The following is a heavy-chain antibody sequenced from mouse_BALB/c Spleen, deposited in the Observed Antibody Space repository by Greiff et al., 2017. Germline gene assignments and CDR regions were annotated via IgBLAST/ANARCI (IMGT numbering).Heavy chain of an antibody. Sequence: DVKLQESGAELVKPGASVKLSCTASGFNIKDTYMHWVKQRPEQGLEWIGRIDPANGDPKYDPKFQGKATISADTSSNTAYLQLSSLTSEDTAVVYCASDGNPAWFAYWGQGTLVTVSA. J-gene: IGHJ3*01. CDR1: GFNIKDTY. D-gene: IGHD2-1*01. V-gene: IGHV14-3*02. CDR2: IDPANGDP. CDR3: ASDGNPAWFAY.